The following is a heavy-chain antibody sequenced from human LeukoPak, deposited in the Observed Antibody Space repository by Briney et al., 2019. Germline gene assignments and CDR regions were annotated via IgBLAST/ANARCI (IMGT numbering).Heavy chain of an antibody. CDR1: GGSFSGYY. Sequence: NSSETLSLTCAVYGGSFSGYYWSWIRQPPGKGLEWIGEINHSGSTNYNPSLKSRVTISVNTSKNQFSLKLSSVTAADTAVYYCASDTTGATIPYYFDYWGQGTLVTVSS. CDR3: ASDTTGATIPYYFDY. D-gene: IGHD1-7*01. CDR2: INHSGST. J-gene: IGHJ4*02. V-gene: IGHV4-34*01.